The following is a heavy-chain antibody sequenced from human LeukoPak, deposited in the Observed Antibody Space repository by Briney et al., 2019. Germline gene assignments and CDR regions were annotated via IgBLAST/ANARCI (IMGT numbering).Heavy chain of an antibody. CDR1: GYSFTSYW. D-gene: IGHD2-8*01. V-gene: IGHV5-51*01. Sequence: GESLKISCKGSGYSFTSYWIGWVRQMPGKGLEWMGIIYPGDSDTRYSPSFQGQVTVSADKSISTAYLQWSGLKASDTAMYYCAITNGKDYYYMDVWGKGTTVTVSS. CDR2: IYPGDSDT. CDR3: AITNGKDYYYMDV. J-gene: IGHJ6*03.